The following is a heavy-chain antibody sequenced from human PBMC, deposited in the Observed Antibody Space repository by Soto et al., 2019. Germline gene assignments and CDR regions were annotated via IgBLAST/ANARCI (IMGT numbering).Heavy chain of an antibody. D-gene: IGHD3-3*01. CDR1: GGTFSNSP. CDR3: ARGRTIFGVVNFDY. J-gene: IGHJ4*02. V-gene: IGHV1-69*17. CDR2: VIPIFSIV. Sequence: QVQLVQAGAEVKRPGSSVKVSCKASGGTFSNSPIAWVRLAPGQGLEWMGGVIPIFSIVKYAQKFQGRFTFTADHYTSIAYMELSSLTSKDTAVYYCARGRTIFGVVNFDYWGQGTLVTVSA.